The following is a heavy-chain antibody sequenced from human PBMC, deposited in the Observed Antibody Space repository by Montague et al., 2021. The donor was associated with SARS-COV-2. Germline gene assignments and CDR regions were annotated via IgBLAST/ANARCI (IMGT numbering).Heavy chain of an antibody. D-gene: IGHD3-10*01. J-gene: IGHJ6*02. CDR3: ARGLWFGELLYYYYYGMDV. CDR1: GDSVPSNSAA. CDR2: TYYRSKWYN. Sequence: CAISGDSVPSNSAAWNWIRQSPSRGLEWLGRTYYRSKWYNDYAVSVKSRITINPDTSKNQFSLQLNSVTPEDTAVYYCARGLWFGELLYYYYYGMDVWGQGTTVTVSS. V-gene: IGHV6-1*01.